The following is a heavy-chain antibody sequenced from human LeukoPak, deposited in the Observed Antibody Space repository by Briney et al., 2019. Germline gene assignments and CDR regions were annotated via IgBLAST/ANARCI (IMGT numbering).Heavy chain of an antibody. CDR3: ARDGRYSGSFDY. V-gene: IGHV3-21*01. D-gene: IGHD1-26*01. CDR2: ISSSSSYI. CDR1: GFTFSSYS. Sequence: RGGSLRLSCAASGFTFSSYSMNWVRQAPGKGLEWVSSISSSSSYIYYADSVKGRFTISRDNAKNSLYLQMNSLRAEDTAVYYCARDGRYSGSFDYWGQGTLVTVSS. J-gene: IGHJ4*02.